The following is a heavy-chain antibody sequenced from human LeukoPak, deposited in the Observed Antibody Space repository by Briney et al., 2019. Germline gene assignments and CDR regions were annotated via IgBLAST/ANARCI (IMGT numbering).Heavy chain of an antibody. D-gene: IGHD3-9*01. Sequence: AETLSLTCTVSGLSDIPHHWTWTRHPAGKGREWIGRFHTSGTTNHSPSLQGRHTVSGDAPKTQFTAKKTSAADGDTGVYFCAGDPFRRSFDIWGQGILVTVSS. CDR1: GLSDIPHH. CDR3: AGDPFRRSFDI. CDR2: FHTSGTT. V-gene: IGHV4-4*07. J-gene: IGHJ1*01.